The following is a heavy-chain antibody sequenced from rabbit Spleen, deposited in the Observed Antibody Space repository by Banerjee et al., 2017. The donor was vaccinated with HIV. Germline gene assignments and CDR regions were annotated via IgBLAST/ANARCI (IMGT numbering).Heavy chain of an antibody. Sequence: QEQLVESGGDLVKPGASLTLTCTASGVSFSISSYMCWVRQAPGKGLEWIGCGYPDGIGSTAYASWAKGRFTISSDNAQYTVDLQMNSLTAADTATYFCARYYIFYGMDLWGQGTLVTVS. J-gene: IGHJ6*01. V-gene: IGHV1S45*01. CDR1: GVSFSISSY. CDR3: ARYYIFYGMDL. CDR2: GYPDGIGST. D-gene: IGHD4-1*01.